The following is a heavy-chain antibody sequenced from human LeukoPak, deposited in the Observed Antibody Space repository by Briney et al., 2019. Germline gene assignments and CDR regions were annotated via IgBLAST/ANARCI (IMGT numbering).Heavy chain of an antibody. J-gene: IGHJ6*02. CDR2: ISAYNGNT. D-gene: IGHD3-10*02. CDR1: GYTFTSYG. V-gene: IGHV1-18*01. Sequence: GASVKVSCKASGYTFTSYGISWVRQAPGQGLEWMGWISAYNGNTNYAQKLQGRVAMTTDTSTSTAYMELRSLRSDDTAVYYCARESKERLSSLFGYYGMDVWGQGTTVTVSS. CDR3: ARESKERLSSLFGYYGMDV.